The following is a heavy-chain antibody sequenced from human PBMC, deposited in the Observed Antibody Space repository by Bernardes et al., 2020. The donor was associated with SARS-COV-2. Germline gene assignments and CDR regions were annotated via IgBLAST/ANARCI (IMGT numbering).Heavy chain of an antibody. CDR1: GYPFTDYS. D-gene: IGHD3-22*01. V-gene: IGHV1-2*02. J-gene: IGHJ6*02. CDR3: ARPPTNYDRFGMDV. CDR2: INPNSGGT. Sequence: ASVKVSCKASGYPFTDYSMHWVRQAPGQGLEWMGWINPNSGGTNYAQKFQGRVTMTRDTSISTAYMELSWLRSGDTAVYYCARPPTNYDRFGMDVWGQGTMVTVSS.